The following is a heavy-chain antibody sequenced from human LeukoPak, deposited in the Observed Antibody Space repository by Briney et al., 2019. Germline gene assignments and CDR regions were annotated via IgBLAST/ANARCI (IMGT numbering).Heavy chain of an antibody. V-gene: IGHV1-24*01. CDR1: GYTLTELS. Sequence: DSVKVSCKVSGYTLTELSMHWVRQAPGKGLEWMGGLDPEDGETIYAQKFQGRVTMTEDTSTDTAYMELSSLRSEDTAVYYCATPEVGAPWDFDYWGQGTLVTVSS. J-gene: IGHJ4*02. D-gene: IGHD1-26*01. CDR2: LDPEDGET. CDR3: ATPEVGAPWDFDY.